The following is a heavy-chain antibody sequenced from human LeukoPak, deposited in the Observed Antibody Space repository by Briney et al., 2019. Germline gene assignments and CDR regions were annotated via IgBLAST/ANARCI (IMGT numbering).Heavy chain of an antibody. CDR3: VKDQGGHYWEYGMNV. Sequence: GGSLRLSCAASGFTLSSYAMNWVRQAPGKGLEWVSTITGSGGGTYYADSVKGRFIISSDNPRNTLYLQMTSLRAEDTAVYYCVKDQGGHYWEYGMNVCGQGTTVTVSS. CDR1: GFTLSSYA. V-gene: IGHV3-23*01. CDR2: ITGSGGGT. D-gene: IGHD3-22*01. J-gene: IGHJ6*02.